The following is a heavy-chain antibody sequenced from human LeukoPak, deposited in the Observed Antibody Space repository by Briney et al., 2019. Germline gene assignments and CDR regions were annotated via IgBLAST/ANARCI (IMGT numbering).Heavy chain of an antibody. Sequence: ASAKVSCKASGYTFTGYCMHWVRQAPGQGLEWMGRISPDGGGTNYAQQFQGRVTMTRDTSISTAYLELSRLRSDDTAVYHCARVRSSSGCYVFDAFDIWRQGTMVTVSS. CDR2: ISPDGGGT. J-gene: IGHJ3*02. V-gene: IGHV1-2*06. CDR3: ARVRSSSGCYVFDAFDI. CDR1: GYTFTGYC. D-gene: IGHD6-19*01.